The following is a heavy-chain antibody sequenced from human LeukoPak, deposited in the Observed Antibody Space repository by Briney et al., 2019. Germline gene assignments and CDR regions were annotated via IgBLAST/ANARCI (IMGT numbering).Heavy chain of an antibody. Sequence: LSQTLSLTCAISGDSVSSNSAAWNWIRQSPSRGLEWLGRTFYRSKWYNDYAVSVKSRITINPDTSKNQFSLQLNSVTPEDTAVYYCARGSGAVAGTTIFDYWGQGTLVTVSS. J-gene: IGHJ4*02. CDR3: ARGSGAVAGTTIFDY. CDR2: TFYRSKWYN. D-gene: IGHD6-19*01. V-gene: IGHV6-1*01. CDR1: GDSVSSNSAA.